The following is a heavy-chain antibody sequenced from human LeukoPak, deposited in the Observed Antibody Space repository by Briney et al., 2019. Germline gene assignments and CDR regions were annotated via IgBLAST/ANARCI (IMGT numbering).Heavy chain of an antibody. CDR1: GFTVSSNY. CDR2: IYSGGST. J-gene: IGHJ4*02. Sequence: GGSLRLSCEASGFTVSSNYMSWVRQAPGKGLEWVSVIYSGGSTYYADSVKGRLTISRDNSNNTLYLQMNSLRVEDTAVYYCARGTAAASDYWGQGTLVTVSS. CDR3: ARGTAAASDY. D-gene: IGHD6-13*01. V-gene: IGHV3-66*01.